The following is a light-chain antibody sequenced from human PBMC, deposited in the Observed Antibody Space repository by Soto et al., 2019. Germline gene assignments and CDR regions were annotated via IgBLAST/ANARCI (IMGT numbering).Light chain of an antibody. J-gene: IGKJ1*01. CDR3: QQYGGSTGT. CDR2: GAS. Sequence: EIVLTQSPGTLSLSPGERATLSCRASQSVSSSYLAWYQQKPGQAPRLLIYGASSRATGIPDRFSGSGSGTDFALTISRLEREDFAVYYCQQYGGSTGTFGQGTKVEI. CDR1: QSVSSSY. V-gene: IGKV3-20*01.